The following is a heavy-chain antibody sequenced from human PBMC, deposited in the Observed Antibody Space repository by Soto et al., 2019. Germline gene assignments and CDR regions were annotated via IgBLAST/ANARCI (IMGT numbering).Heavy chain of an antibody. V-gene: IGHV4-34*01. J-gene: IGHJ5*02. CDR3: ARGTRAAAGNNWFDP. D-gene: IGHD6-13*01. CDR2: INHSGST. Sequence: ASETLSLTCAVYGGSFSGYYWSWIRQPPGKGLEWIGEINHSGSTNYNPSLKSRVTISVDTSKNQFSLKLSSVTAADTAVYYCARGTRAAAGNNWFDPWGQGTLVTVSS. CDR1: GGSFSGYY.